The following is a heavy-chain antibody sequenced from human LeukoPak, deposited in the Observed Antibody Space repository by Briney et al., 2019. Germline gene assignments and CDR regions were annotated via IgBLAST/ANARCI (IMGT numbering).Heavy chain of an antibody. J-gene: IGHJ6*03. V-gene: IGHV1-24*01. D-gene: IGHD2-15*01. Sequence: ASVKVSCKVSGYTLTELSMHWVRQAPGKGLEWMGGFDPEDGETIYAQKFQGRVTMTEDTSTDTAYMELSSLRSEDTAVYYCASSAGKPRKYYYYYMDVWGKGTTVTVSS. CDR3: ASSAGKPRKYYYYYMDV. CDR1: GYTLTELS. CDR2: FDPEDGET.